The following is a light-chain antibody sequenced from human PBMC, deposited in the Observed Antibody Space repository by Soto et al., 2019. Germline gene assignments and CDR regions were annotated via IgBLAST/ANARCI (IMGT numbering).Light chain of an antibody. CDR1: QSVANSY. CDR2: GAS. Sequence: IVLTQSPGTLSLSPGERATLSCRASQSVANSYLAWYQQKPGQAPRLLISGASSRATGIPDRFSGSGSGTDFTLTISRLEPEDFAVYYSQLVTTFGQGTKVEL. J-gene: IGKJ1*01. V-gene: IGKV3-20*01. CDR3: QLVTT.